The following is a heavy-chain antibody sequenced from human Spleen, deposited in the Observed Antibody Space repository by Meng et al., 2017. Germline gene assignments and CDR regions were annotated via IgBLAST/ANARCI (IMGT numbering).Heavy chain of an antibody. Sequence: VQLQQWGAGLLKPSEPLSLTCAVYGGSFSGYYWSWIRQPPGKGLEWIGEINHSGSTNYNPSLESRATISVDTSQNNLSLKLSSVTAADSAVYYCARGPTTMAHDFDYWGQGTLVTVSS. D-gene: IGHD4-11*01. CDR2: INHSGST. V-gene: IGHV4-34*01. CDR3: ARGPTTMAHDFDY. J-gene: IGHJ4*02. CDR1: GGSFSGYY.